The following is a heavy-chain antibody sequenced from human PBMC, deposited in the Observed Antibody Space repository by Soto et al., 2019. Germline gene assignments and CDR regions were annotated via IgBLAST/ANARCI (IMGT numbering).Heavy chain of an antibody. J-gene: IGHJ4*02. CDR1: GFTFSSYA. CDR3: AKDRDRYISSPLTY. Sequence: EVQLLESGGGLVQPGGSLRLSCAASGFTFSSYAMNWVRQAPGKGLEWVSTISGSGGSTYYADSVKGRFTISRDNSKHTMYLQMHSLRAEDTAVYDCAKDRDRYISSPLTYWGQGTLVTVSS. V-gene: IGHV3-23*01. D-gene: IGHD6-13*01. CDR2: ISGSGGST.